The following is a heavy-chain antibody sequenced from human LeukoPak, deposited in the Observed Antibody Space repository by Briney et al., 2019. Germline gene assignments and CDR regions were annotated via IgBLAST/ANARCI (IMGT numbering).Heavy chain of an antibody. CDR2: SSAYNGNT. D-gene: IGHD2-15*01. J-gene: IGHJ5*02. CDR1: GYTFTSSG. V-gene: IGHV1-18*01. CDR3: ARDGGVVAADNWFDP. Sequence: ASMKVSCKASGYTFTSSGISWVRQAPGQGLEWMGWSSAYNGNTNYAQKLQGRVTMTTDTSTSTAYMELRSLRSDDTAVYYCARDGGVVAADNWFDPWGQGTLVTVSS.